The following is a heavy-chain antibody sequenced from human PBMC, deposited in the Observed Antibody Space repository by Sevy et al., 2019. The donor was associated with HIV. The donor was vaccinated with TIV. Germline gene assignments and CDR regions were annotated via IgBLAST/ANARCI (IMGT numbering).Heavy chain of an antibody. V-gene: IGHV1-18*01. CDR3: ARDFGYITGTRDYGMDV. CDR2: ISAYNGNT. Sequence: ASVKVSCKASGYTFTSYGISWVRQAPGQGLEWMGWISAYNGNTNYAQKLQGRVTMTTDTSTSTAYMELRSLRSDDTAVYDCARDFGYITGTRDYGMDVWGQGTTVTVSS. J-gene: IGHJ6*02. D-gene: IGHD1-20*01. CDR1: GYTFTSYG.